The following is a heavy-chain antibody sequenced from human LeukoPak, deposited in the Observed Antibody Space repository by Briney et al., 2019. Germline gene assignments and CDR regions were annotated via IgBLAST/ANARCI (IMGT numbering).Heavy chain of an antibody. D-gene: IGHD5-18*01. CDR1: GFTFSSYG. CDR3: AKARSAMVRDYYYSMDV. V-gene: IGHV3-30*18. J-gene: IGHJ6*02. CDR2: ISYDGSNK. Sequence: GGSLRLTCAASGFTFSSYGMHWVRQAPGKGLEWVAVISYDGSNKYYADSVKGRFTISRDNSKNTLYLQMNSLRAEDTAVYYCAKARSAMVRDYYYSMDVWGQGTTVTVSS.